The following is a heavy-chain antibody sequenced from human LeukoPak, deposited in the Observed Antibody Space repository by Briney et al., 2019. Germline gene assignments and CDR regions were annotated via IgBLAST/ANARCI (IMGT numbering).Heavy chain of an antibody. D-gene: IGHD1-26*01. J-gene: IGHJ4*02. Sequence: PGGSLRLSCAASGFTFSSYGMHWVRQAPGKGLEWVAFIRYDGSNKYYADSVKGRFTISRDNSKNTLYLQMNSLRAEDTAVYYCAVRSGSYFFDYWGQGTLVTVSS. V-gene: IGHV3-30*02. CDR3: AVRSGSYFFDY. CDR2: IRYDGSNK. CDR1: GFTFSSYG.